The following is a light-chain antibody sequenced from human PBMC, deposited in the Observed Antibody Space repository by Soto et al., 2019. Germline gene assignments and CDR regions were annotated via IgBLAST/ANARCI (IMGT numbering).Light chain of an antibody. V-gene: IGLV7-46*01. CDR3: LLSYSGDVV. Sequence: QAVVTQDPSLTVSPGGPATFTCDSSPGPVTSTHYPYWFQQNPGQAPRTLIYDTSNRHSWTPARFSGSLLGGKAALTLSGAQPEDEAEYHCLLSYSGDVVFGGGTKLTVL. J-gene: IGLJ3*02. CDR2: DTS. CDR1: PGPVTSTHY.